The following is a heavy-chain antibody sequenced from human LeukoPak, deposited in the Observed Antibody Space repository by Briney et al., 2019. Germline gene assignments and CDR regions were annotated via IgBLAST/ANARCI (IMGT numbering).Heavy chain of an antibody. CDR3: AKDVWPYTYYYDTHPLGGGFDS. CDR1: GFTFDHYA. Sequence: GGSLRLSCAASGFTFDHYAMHWVRQAPGKGLEWVSSISWNSATIGYADSVRGRFTISRDNAKNSLYLQMNSLRAGDMAFCYCAKDVWPYTYYYDTHPLGGGFDSWGQGTLVTVSS. CDR2: ISWNSATI. J-gene: IGHJ4*02. D-gene: IGHD3-22*01. V-gene: IGHV3-9*03.